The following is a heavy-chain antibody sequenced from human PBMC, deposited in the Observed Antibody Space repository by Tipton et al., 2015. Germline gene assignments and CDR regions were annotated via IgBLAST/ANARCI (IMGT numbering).Heavy chain of an antibody. J-gene: IGHJ6*04. CDR2: ISGSDGST. V-gene: IGHV3-23*01. D-gene: IGHD4-17*01. CDR1: GFTFSSYG. Sequence: GSLRLSCAASGFTFSSYGMHWVRQAPGKGLEWVSAISGSDGSTYYADSVKGRFTISRDNSKNTLYLQMSSLRAEDTAVYYCAKFRDGDSRGYGMDVWGEGTTVTVSS. CDR3: AKFRDGDSRGYGMDV.